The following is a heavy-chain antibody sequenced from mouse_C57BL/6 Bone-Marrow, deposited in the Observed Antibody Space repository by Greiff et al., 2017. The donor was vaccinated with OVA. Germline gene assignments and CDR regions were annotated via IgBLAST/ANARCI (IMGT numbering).Heavy chain of an antibody. CDR2: IRSKSNNYAT. CDR1: GFSFNTYA. V-gene: IGHV10-1*01. CDR3: VRHPNWDENAMDY. Sequence: EVKLLESGGGLVQPKGSLKLSCAASGFSFNTYAMNWVRQAPGKGLEWVARIRSKSNNYATYYADSVKDRFTISRDDSESMLYLQMNNLKTEDTAMYYCVRHPNWDENAMDYWGQGTSVTVSS. D-gene: IGHD4-1*01. J-gene: IGHJ4*01.